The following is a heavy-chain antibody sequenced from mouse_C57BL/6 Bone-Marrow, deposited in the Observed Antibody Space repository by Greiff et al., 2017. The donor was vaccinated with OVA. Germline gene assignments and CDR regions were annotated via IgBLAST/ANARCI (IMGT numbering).Heavy chain of an antibody. J-gene: IGHJ2*01. Sequence: EVQWVESGGGLVKPGGSLKLSCAASGFTFSDYGMHWVRQAPEKGLEWVAYISSGSSTIYYADTVKGRFTISRDNAKNTLFLQMTSLRSEDTAMYYCARRANWDLRYFDYWGQGTTLTVSS. D-gene: IGHD4-1*01. CDR2: ISSGSSTI. V-gene: IGHV5-17*01. CDR3: ARRANWDLRYFDY. CDR1: GFTFSDYG.